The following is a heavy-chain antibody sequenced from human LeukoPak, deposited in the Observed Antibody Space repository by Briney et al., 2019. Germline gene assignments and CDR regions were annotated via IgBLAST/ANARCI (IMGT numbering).Heavy chain of an antibody. CDR1: EFSFSSYW. Sequence: GGTLRLSCAASEFSFSSYWMHWVRQVPGKGQVWVSRINSDGSSTSYADSVKGRFTISRDNAKNTLYVQMNSLRAEDTAVYYCSTGSGHAFDIWGRGTMVTVSS. D-gene: IGHD3-10*01. V-gene: IGHV3-74*01. CDR2: INSDGSST. J-gene: IGHJ3*02. CDR3: STGSGHAFDI.